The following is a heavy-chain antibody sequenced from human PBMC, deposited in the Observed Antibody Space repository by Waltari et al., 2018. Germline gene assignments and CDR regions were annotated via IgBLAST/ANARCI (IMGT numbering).Heavy chain of an antibody. CDR2: TKNKANSHIT. CDR1: GFTFTHHY. J-gene: IGHJ4*02. V-gene: IGHV3-72*01. Sequence: EVQLVESGGGLVQLEGSLRLSRVAPGFTFTHHYMDWVRQAPGQGLEWISRTKNKANSHITDYAASVKGRFIASRDDSKNSLYLQMNNLKTEDTAVYYCARDTATALDSWTQGTLVTVSA. CDR3: ARDTATALDS. D-gene: IGHD1-1*01.